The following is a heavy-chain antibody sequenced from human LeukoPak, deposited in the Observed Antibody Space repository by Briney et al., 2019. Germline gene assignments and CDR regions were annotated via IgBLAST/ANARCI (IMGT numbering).Heavy chain of an antibody. CDR3: GRYLRSLTGSI. J-gene: IGHJ4*02. CDR2: IRQDGNEF. CDR1: EFTFGNYW. D-gene: IGHD2-8*02. V-gene: IGHV3-7*01. Sequence: PGGSLILSCAASEFTFGNYWMSWVRQVPGKGPEWVANIRQDGNEFYYVDSVKGRFTISRDNAKKSLYLQLNSLRAEDTAVYYCGRYLRSLTGSIWGQGTLVTVSS.